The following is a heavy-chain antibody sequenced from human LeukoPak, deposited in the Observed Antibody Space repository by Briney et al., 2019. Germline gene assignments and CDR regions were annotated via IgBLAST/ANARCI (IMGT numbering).Heavy chain of an antibody. J-gene: IGHJ4*02. V-gene: IGHV4-39*01. CDR1: GGSIGSDNYY. CDR2: IFYTGTT. CDR3: ARARTNYYYDSSGYTTRGGFFDS. Sequence: SETLSLTCTVSGGSIGSDNYYWDWIRQPPGKGLEFIAGIFYTGTTYYNPSLKSRVTISIDTSKNQFSLNLTSVTAADTAFYYCARARTNYYYDSSGYTTRGGFFDSWGLGTLVTVSS. D-gene: IGHD3-22*01.